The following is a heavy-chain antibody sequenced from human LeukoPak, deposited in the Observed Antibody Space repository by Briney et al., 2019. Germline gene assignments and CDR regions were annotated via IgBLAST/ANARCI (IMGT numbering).Heavy chain of an antibody. CDR3: ARLQGDSTAIFDY. CDR2: VYYSGET. CDR1: GGSISGHY. J-gene: IGHJ4*02. D-gene: IGHD2-21*01. Sequence: SETLSLACTVSGGSISGHYWSWIRQPPAKGLEWVGYVYYSGETNYNPSLKSRVTISVDTSKNQFSLKLTSVTAADTAVYYCARLQGDSTAIFDYWGQGILVSVSS. V-gene: IGHV4-59*11.